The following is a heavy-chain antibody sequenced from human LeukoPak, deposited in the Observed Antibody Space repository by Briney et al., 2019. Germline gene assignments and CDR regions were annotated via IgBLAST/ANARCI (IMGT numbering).Heavy chain of an antibody. CDR2: INPNSGGT. V-gene: IGHV1-2*02. CDR3: ARGSNMVRGVPPHY. CDR1: GYTFTGYY. J-gene: IGHJ4*02. Sequence: ASVKVSCKASGYTFTGYYMHWVRQAPGQGLEWMGWINPNSGGTNYAQKFQGRVTMTRDTAISTAYMELSRLRSDDTAVYYCARGSNMVRGVPPHYWGQGTLVTASS. D-gene: IGHD3-10*01.